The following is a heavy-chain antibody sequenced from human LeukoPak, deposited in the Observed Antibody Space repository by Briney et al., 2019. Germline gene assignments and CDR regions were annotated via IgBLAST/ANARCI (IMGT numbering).Heavy chain of an antibody. CDR2: IYYSGST. D-gene: IGHD3-3*01. J-gene: IGHJ4*02. CDR1: GGSISSSSYY. CDR3: ARHPDLWSGYYSFDY. Sequence: SETLSLTCTVSGGSISSSSYYWGWIRQPPGRGLEWIGSIYYSGSTYYNPSLKSRVSISVDTSKNQFSLKLSSVTAADTAVYYCARHPDLWSGYYSFDYWGQGTLVTVSS. V-gene: IGHV4-39*01.